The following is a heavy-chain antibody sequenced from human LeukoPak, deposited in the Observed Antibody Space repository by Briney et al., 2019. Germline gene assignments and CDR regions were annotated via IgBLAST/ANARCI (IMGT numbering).Heavy chain of an antibody. CDR2: IYHSGST. Sequence: PSETLSLTCAVSGGSISSGGYSWSWIRQPPGKGLEWIGYIYHSGSTYYNPSLKSRVTISVDRSKNQFSLKLSSVTAADTAVYYCARAPPLWFGELLGPYFDYWGQGTLVTVSS. D-gene: IGHD3-10*01. J-gene: IGHJ4*02. CDR3: ARAPPLWFGELLGPYFDY. V-gene: IGHV4-30-2*01. CDR1: GGSISSGGYS.